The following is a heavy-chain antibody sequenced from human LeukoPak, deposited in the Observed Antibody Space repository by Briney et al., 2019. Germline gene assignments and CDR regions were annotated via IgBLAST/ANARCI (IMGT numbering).Heavy chain of an antibody. CDR1: GFTFSNYA. D-gene: IGHD3-9*01. CDR3: ARGTSNYDILTGYYSDVDY. V-gene: IGHV3-21*01. J-gene: IGHJ4*02. CDR2: ISSSSSYI. Sequence: PGGSLRLSCAASGFTFSNYAMSWVRQAPGKGLEWVSSISSSSSYIYYADSVKGRFTISRDNAKNSLYLQMNSLRAEDTAVYYCARGTSNYDILTGYYSDVDYWGQGTLVTVSS.